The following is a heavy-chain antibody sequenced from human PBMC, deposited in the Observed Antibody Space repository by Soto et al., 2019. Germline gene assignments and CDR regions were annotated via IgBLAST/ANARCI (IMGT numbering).Heavy chain of an antibody. J-gene: IGHJ5*02. CDR3: ARELGIVVIPGGMRTGWFSL. CDR1: GCTFSSYT. CDR2: NIPILGIA. V-gene: IGHV1-69*08. Sequence: QVQLVQSGAEVKKPGSSVKVSCKASGCTFSSYTISWERQAPGQGLEWMGRNIPILGIANYAQKFQGRVTLTEDKSRGVVYMLLRSLRCEDPAVYFCARELGIVVIPGGMRTGWFSLWGQGTL. D-gene: IGHD2-2*03.